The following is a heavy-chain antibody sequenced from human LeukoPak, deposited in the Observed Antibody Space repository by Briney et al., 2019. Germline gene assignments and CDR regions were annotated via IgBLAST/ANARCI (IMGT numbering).Heavy chain of an antibody. CDR2: INTNTGNP. D-gene: IGHD5-24*01. CDR3: AILFGDGYNPNYYGMDV. J-gene: IGHJ6*02. CDR1: GYTFTNYA. V-gene: IGHV7-4-1*02. Sequence: ASVKVSCKASGYTFTNYAMNWVRQAPGQGLEWMGRINTNTGNPTYAQGFTGRFVFSLDTSVSTAYLQISSLKAEDTAVYYCAILFGDGYNPNYYGMDVWGQGTTVTVSS.